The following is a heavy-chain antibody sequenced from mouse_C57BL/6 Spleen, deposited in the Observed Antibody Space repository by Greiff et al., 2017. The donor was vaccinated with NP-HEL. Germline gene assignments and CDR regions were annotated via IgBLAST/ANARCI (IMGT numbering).Heavy chain of an antibody. CDR2: IYPGDGDT. D-gene: IGHD1-1*01. V-gene: IGHV1-80*01. CDR1: GYAFSSYW. Sequence: VKLQESGAELVKPGASVKISCKASGYAFSSYWMNWVKQRPGKGLEWIGQIYPGDGDTNYNGKVKGKATLTADKSSSTAYMQLSSLTSEDSAVYFCARSPTTGYFDYWGQGTTLTVSS. CDR3: ARSPTTGYFDY. J-gene: IGHJ2*01.